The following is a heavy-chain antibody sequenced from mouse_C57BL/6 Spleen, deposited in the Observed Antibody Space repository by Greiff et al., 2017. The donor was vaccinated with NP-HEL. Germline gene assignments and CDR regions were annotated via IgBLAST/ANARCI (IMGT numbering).Heavy chain of an antibody. V-gene: IGHV1-80*01. Sequence: VQLQQSGAELVKPGASVKISCKASGYAFSSYWMNWVKQRPGKGLEWIGQIYPGDGDTNYNGKFKGKATLTADKSSSTAYMQLSSLTSEDAAVYFCARPGGSNYWFAYWGQGTLVTVSA. D-gene: IGHD2-5*01. J-gene: IGHJ3*01. CDR1: GYAFSSYW. CDR2: IYPGDGDT. CDR3: ARPGGSNYWFAY.